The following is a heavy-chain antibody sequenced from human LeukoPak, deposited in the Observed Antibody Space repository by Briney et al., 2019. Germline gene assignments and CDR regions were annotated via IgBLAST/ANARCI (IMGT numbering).Heavy chain of an antibody. Sequence: GGSLRLSCAASGFTFSSYWMSWVRQAPGKGLEWMAIIKQDGSEKYYVDSVKGRFTISRDNAKNSLYLQMNSLRAEDTAVYYCARGGYSYGPHRDYFDYWGQGTLVTVSS. CDR3: ARGGYSYGPHRDYFDY. D-gene: IGHD5-18*01. V-gene: IGHV3-7*01. CDR1: GFTFSSYW. J-gene: IGHJ4*02. CDR2: IKQDGSEK.